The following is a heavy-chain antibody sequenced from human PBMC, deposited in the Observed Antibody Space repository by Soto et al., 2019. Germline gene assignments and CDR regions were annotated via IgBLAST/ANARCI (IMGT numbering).Heavy chain of an antibody. D-gene: IGHD2-8*01. V-gene: IGHV3-7*01. CDR3: AKGGVSYAECES. CDR1: GFTFSDYW. Sequence: EVQLVESGGGLVQPGGSLTLSCAASGFTFSDYWMSWVRQAPGKGLEWVANITRDGRGDYYIDSVKGRFTISRDNAQNSLFLRMNSLRADDTAMYYCAKGGVSYAECESWGQGTLVTVSS. J-gene: IGHJ5*02. CDR2: ITRDGRGD.